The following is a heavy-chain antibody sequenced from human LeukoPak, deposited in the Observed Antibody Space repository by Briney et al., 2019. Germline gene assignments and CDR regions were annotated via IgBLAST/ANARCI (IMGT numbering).Heavy chain of an antibody. D-gene: IGHD3-10*01. J-gene: IGHJ5*02. CDR3: AQQYYYGSGSYYSLNWFDP. V-gene: IGHV2-5*02. Sequence: SGPTLVKPTQTLTLTCTFSGLSLSTSGVGVGWIRQPPGKALEWLALIYWDDDKRYSPSLKSRLTITKDTSKNQVVLTMTNMDSVDTATYYCAQQYYYGSGSYYSLNWFDPWGQGTLVTVSS. CDR2: IYWDDDK. CDR1: GLSLSTSGVG.